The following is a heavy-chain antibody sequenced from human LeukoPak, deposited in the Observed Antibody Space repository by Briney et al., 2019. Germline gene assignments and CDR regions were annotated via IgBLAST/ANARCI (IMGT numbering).Heavy chain of an antibody. CDR2: ISGSGGST. CDR3: AREGQDYGDYAPYYFGY. Sequence: GGSLRLSCAASGFTFSSYAMSWVRQAPGKGLEWVSAISGSGGSTYYADSVKGRFTISRDNAKNSLYLQMNSLRAEDTAVYYCAREGQDYGDYAPYYFGYWGQGTLVTVSS. V-gene: IGHV3-23*01. D-gene: IGHD4-17*01. J-gene: IGHJ4*02. CDR1: GFTFSSYA.